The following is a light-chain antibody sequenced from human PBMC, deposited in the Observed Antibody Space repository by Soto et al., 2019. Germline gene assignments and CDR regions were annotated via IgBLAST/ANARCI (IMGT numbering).Light chain of an antibody. Sequence: QSALTQPRSVSGSPGQSVTISCTGTSSDVGGYNYVSWYQQHPGKAPKVMIYDVSKRPSGVPDRFSGSKSGNTASLTISGIQAEDESDYYCCSYAGGNYVFGTGTKLTVL. V-gene: IGLV2-11*01. J-gene: IGLJ1*01. CDR2: DVS. CDR1: SSDVGGYNY. CDR3: CSYAGGNYV.